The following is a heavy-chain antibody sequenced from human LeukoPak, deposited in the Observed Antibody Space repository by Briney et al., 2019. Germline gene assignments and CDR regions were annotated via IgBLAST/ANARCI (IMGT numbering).Heavy chain of an antibody. D-gene: IGHD3-10*01. V-gene: IGHV4-30-4*01. CDR2: IYYSGST. Sequence: SQTLSLTCTVSGGSISSDDYYWNWIRQHPGKGLEWIGFIYYSGSTYSNPSLKSRLIISVDTSKNQFSLNLRSVTAADTAVYYCARGRAGGVITNWFDPWGQGTLVTVSS. CDR3: ARGRAGGVITNWFDP. J-gene: IGHJ5*02. CDR1: GGSISSDDYY.